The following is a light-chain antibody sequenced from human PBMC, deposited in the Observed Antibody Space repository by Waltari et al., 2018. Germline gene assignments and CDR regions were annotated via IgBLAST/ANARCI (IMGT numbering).Light chain of an antibody. CDR1: SSDVGGYNY. Sequence: QSALTQPASVSGSPGPSIPIPCPGTSSDVGGYNYVPWYQQHPGKAPKLMIYEVSNRPTGVSNRFSGSKSGNTASLTISGLQAEDEADYYCSSYTSSSTLGVFGGGTKLTVL. J-gene: IGLJ3*02. V-gene: IGLV2-14*01. CDR2: EVS. CDR3: SSYTSSSTLGV.